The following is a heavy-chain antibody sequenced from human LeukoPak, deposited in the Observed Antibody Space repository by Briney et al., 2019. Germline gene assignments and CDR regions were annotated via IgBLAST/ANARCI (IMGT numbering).Heavy chain of an antibody. V-gene: IGHV3-30-3*01. D-gene: IGHD6-13*01. CDR2: ISYDGSNK. Sequence: GGSLRLSCAASGSTFSSYAMHWVRQAPGKGLEWAAVISYDGSNKYYADSVKGRFTISRDNSKNTLYLQMNSLRAEDTAVYYCARRAAAGTPYYYYGMDVWGQGTTVTVSS. CDR3: ARRAAAGTPYYYYGMDV. J-gene: IGHJ6*02. CDR1: GSTFSSYA.